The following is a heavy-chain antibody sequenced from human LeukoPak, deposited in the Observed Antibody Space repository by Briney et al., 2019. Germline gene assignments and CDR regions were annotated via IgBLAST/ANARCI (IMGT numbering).Heavy chain of an antibody. V-gene: IGHV3-30-3*01. D-gene: IGHD3-3*01. CDR3: AKDQGDFWSGYYYFDY. J-gene: IGHJ4*02. Sequence: GGSLRLSCAASGFTFSSYAMHWVRQAPGKGLEWVAVISYDGSNKYYADSVKGRFTISRDNSKNMLYLQMNSLRVEDTAVYYCAKDQGDFWSGYYYFDYWGQGTLVTVSS. CDR2: ISYDGSNK. CDR1: GFTFSSYA.